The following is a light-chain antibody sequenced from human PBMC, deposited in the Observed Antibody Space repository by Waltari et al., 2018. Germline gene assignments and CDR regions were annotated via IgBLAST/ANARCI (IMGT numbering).Light chain of an antibody. CDR3: QSFDSSLSGVV. CDR2: GYS. CDR1: SSNIGAGYD. V-gene: IGLV1-40*01. Sequence: QSVLTPPPSVSGAPGQRVPISCTGISSNIGAGYDVHWYRQLPGVAPKLLIYGYSSRPSGVPDRFAGSKSGTSASLAITGLQAEDEADYYCQSFDSSLSGVVFGGGTKLTVL. J-gene: IGLJ2*01.